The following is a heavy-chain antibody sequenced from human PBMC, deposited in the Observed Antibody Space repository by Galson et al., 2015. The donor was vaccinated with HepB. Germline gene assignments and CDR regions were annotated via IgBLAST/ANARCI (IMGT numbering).Heavy chain of an antibody. CDR3: AKGTRSMVRGVPWGYFDY. CDR2: ISGSGGST. CDR1: GFTFSTYA. Sequence: SLRLSCAASGFTFSTYAMTWVRQAPGKGLEWVSTISGSGGSTYYADSVKGRFTISRDNSKNTLYLQMNSLRAEDTAVYYCAKGTRSMVRGVPWGYFDYWGQGTLVTVSS. V-gene: IGHV3-23*01. J-gene: IGHJ4*02. D-gene: IGHD3-10*01.